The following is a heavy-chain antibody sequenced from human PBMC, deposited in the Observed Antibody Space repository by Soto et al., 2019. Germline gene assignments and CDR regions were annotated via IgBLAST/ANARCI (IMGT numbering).Heavy chain of an antibody. Sequence: QVQLVQSGAEVKKPGSSVKVSCKASGGTFSSYAISWVRQAPGQGLEWMGGIIPIFGTANYAQKFQGRVTITADKSTSTAYMELSSLRSEDTSVYYCARGSRARPITTRGPIGAFDIWCQGTMVIFAS. CDR1: GGTFSSYA. V-gene: IGHV1-69*06. CDR2: IIPIFGTA. J-gene: IGHJ3*02. D-gene: IGHD3-22*01. CDR3: ARGSRARPITTRGPIGAFDI.